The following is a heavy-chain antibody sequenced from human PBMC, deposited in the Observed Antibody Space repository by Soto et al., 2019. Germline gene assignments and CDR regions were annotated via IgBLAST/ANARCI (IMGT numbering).Heavy chain of an antibody. CDR1: GGSFSGYY. J-gene: IGHJ6*02. CDR3: ARDRIFYGVKYYYYYGMDV. CDR2: INHSGST. Sequence: PSETLSLTCAVYGGSFSGYYWSWIRQPPGKGLEWIGEINHSGSTNYNPSLKSRVTISVDTSKNQFSLKLSSVTAADTAVYYCARDRIFYGVKYYYYYGMDVWRQGTTVTVSS. V-gene: IGHV4-34*01. D-gene: IGHD3-3*01.